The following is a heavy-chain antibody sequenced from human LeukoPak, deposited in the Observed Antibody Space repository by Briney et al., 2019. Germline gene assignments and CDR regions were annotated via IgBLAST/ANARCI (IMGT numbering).Heavy chain of an antibody. CDR3: ASGWDVWWAFDY. V-gene: IGHV3-30*04. CDR1: GFTFSKFA. CDR2: VSYDGSYK. D-gene: IGHD3-16*01. J-gene: IGHJ4*02. Sequence: GGSLRLSCAAAGFTFSKFAMHWVRQAPGKGLEWVAVVSYDGSYKYYADSVKGRFTISRDNSKNTLYLQMNSLRAEDTAVYYCASGWDVWWAFDYWGQGTLVTVSS.